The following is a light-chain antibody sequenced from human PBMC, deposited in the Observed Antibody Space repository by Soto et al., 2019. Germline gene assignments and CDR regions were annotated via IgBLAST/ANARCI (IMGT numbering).Light chain of an antibody. CDR2: VNSDGSH. V-gene: IGLV4-69*01. CDR1: SGHSSYA. J-gene: IGLJ3*02. Sequence: QLVLTQPPSASASLGASVKLTCTLDSGHSSYAIAWHQQQPQKGPRYLMKVNSDGSHIKGDGIPDRFSGSSSGAERYLTISSLQSEDETDYFCQTWGSGVWVFGGGTKLTVL. CDR3: QTWGSGVWV.